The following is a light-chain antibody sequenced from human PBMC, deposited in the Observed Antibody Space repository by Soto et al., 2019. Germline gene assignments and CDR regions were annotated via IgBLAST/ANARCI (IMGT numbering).Light chain of an antibody. J-gene: IGKJ1*01. CDR3: QHYHNWPPWT. Sequence: EIVMTQSPATLSVSPGERATLSCRASQSVSSNLAWYQQKPGQAPRLLIYRASTRATGIPAGFSGSGSGTDFTLTITSLQSEDFAVYYCQHYHNWPPWTFGQGTKVEIK. CDR2: RAS. V-gene: IGKV3-15*01. CDR1: QSVSSN.